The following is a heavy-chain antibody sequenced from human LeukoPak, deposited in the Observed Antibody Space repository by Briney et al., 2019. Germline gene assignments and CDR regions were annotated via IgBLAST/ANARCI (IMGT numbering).Heavy chain of an antibody. D-gene: IGHD2-2*01. Sequence: ASVKVSCKASGYTFTSYGISWVRQAPGQGLEWMGWISAYNGNTNYAQKLQGRVTMTTDTSTSTAYMELRSLRSDDTAVYYCARDGRFRSSTSSFDYWGQGTLVTVSS. CDR2: ISAYNGNT. CDR3: ARDGRFRSSTSSFDY. V-gene: IGHV1-18*01. CDR1: GYTFTSYG. J-gene: IGHJ4*02.